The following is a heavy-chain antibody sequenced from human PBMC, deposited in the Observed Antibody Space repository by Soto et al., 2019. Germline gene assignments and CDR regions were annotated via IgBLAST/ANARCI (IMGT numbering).Heavy chain of an antibody. D-gene: IGHD4-17*01. CDR2: INLRGGTT. Sequence: QVQLMQSGAEVRKPGASVRLSCETSGYNFNQYYIHWVRQAPGQGLEWMGIINLRGGTTEYAHKFRGRVTVTGDTSTRTAYMELRSLRSDDTAIYFCARGPDDSDVPRWDYWGPGTLVTISS. CDR1: GYNFNQYY. J-gene: IGHJ4*02. CDR3: ARGPDDSDVPRWDY. V-gene: IGHV1-46*02.